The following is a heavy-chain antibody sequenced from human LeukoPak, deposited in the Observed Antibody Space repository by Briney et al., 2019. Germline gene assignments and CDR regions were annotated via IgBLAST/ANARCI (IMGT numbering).Heavy chain of an antibody. Sequence: GASVKVSCKASGYTFTGYYMHWVRQAPGQGLEWMGWINPHSGGTNYAQKFQGRVTMTRDTSISTAYMELSSLRSDDTAVYYCASEGYSGQRGYWGQGTLVTVSS. CDR3: ASEGYSGQRGY. CDR1: GYTFTGYY. D-gene: IGHD5-12*01. V-gene: IGHV1-2*02. CDR2: INPHSGGT. J-gene: IGHJ4*02.